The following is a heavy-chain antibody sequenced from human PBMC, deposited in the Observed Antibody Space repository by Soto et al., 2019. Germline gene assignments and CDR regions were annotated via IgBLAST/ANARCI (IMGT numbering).Heavy chain of an antibody. CDR3: ARDHDSSGPQGGDYYGMDV. V-gene: IGHV4-34*01. CDR1: GGSFSGYY. CDR2: INHSGST. J-gene: IGHJ6*02. Sequence: PSETLSLTCAVYGGSFSGYYWSWIRQPPGKGLEWIGEINHSGSTNYNPSLKSRVTISVDTSKNQFSLKLSSVTAADTAVYYCARDHDSSGPQGGDYYGMDVWGQGTTVTVSS. D-gene: IGHD3-22*01.